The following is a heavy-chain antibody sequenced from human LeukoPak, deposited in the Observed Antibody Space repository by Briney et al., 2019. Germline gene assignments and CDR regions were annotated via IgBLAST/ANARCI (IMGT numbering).Heavy chain of an antibody. CDR2: ISSSGSTI. J-gene: IGHJ5*02. CDR1: GFTFSSYE. Sequence: PWGSLRLSCAASGFTFSSYEMNWVRQAPGKGLEWVSYISSSGSTIYYADSVKGRFTISRDNAKNTLYLQMNSLRAEDTAIYYCARDRWFDPWGQGTLVTLSS. CDR3: ARDRWFDP. V-gene: IGHV3-48*03.